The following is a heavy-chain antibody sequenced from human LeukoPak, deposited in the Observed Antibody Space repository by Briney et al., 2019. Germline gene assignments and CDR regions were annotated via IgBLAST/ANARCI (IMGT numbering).Heavy chain of an antibody. CDR1: GFTFRSYV. D-gene: IGHD1-1*01. J-gene: IGHJ4*02. Sequence: GGSLRLSCAASGFTFRSYVMSWVRQAPGKGLEWVSTITGSGTSTYYADSVKGRFTISRDNSKNTLHLQMNGLRAEDTAVYYCATRGTTATKYFDDWGQGTLVTVSS. CDR3: ATRGTTATKYFDD. V-gene: IGHV3-23*01. CDR2: ITGSGTST.